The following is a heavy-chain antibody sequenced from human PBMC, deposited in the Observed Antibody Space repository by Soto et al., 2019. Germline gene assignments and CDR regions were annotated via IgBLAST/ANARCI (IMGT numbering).Heavy chain of an antibody. D-gene: IGHD3-3*01. CDR1: GGTFSSYA. CDR3: ARDSPPITIFGVSLYGMDV. J-gene: IGHJ6*02. Sequence: SVKVSCKASGGTFSSYAISWVRQAPGQGLEWMGGIIPIFGTANYAQKFQGRVTITADESTSTAYMELSSLRSEDTAVYYCARDSPPITIFGVSLYGMDVWGQGTTVTVSS. V-gene: IGHV1-69*13. CDR2: IIPIFGTA.